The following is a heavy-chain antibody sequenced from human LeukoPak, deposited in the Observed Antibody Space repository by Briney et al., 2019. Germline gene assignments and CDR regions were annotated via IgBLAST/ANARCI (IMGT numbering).Heavy chain of an antibody. V-gene: IGHV1-2*02. Sequence: GASVKVSCKASGHTFTSYGISWVRQAPGQGLEWMGWINPNSGGTNYAQKFQGRVTMTRDTSISTAYMELSRLRSDDTAVYYCARERVVGDEAVDYWGQGTLVTVSS. J-gene: IGHJ4*02. CDR3: ARERVVGDEAVDY. CDR2: INPNSGGT. D-gene: IGHD3-10*01. CDR1: GHTFTSYG.